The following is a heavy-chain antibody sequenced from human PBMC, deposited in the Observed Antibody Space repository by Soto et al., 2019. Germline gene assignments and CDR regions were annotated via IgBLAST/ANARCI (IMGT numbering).Heavy chain of an antibody. CDR2: ISSSSDTI. CDR3: ARGRPTNFFDY. V-gene: IGHV3-48*01. J-gene: IGHJ4*02. Sequence: EVQLVESGGGLVQPGGSLRLSCAASGFTFSSFSMNWVRQAPGKGLEWVSYISSSSDTIHYADSVKGRFTISRDNAKNSLHLELNSLRAEDTAVYYCARGRPTNFFDYWGQGTLVTVSS. CDR1: GFTFSSFS. D-gene: IGHD3-10*01.